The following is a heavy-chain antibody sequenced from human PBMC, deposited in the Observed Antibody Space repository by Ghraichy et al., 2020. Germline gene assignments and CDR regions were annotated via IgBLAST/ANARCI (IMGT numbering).Heavy chain of an antibody. CDR2: IYYTGST. V-gene: IGHV4-59*01. J-gene: IGHJ6*02. Sequence: ESLNISCSVSGGSINTYYWSWIRQPPGKGLEWIGYIYYTGSTKYNPSLKSRVAISEDTSKKQFSLKMSSVTAADTAVYYCARSNGGYDYYHYYGMDVWGQGTTVTVSS. CDR1: GGSINTYY. CDR3: ARSNGGYDYYHYYGMDV. D-gene: IGHD5-12*01.